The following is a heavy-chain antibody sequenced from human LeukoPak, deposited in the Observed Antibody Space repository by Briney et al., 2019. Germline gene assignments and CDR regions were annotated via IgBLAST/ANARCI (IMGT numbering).Heavy chain of an antibody. J-gene: IGHJ4*02. CDR2: ISDSGST. Sequence: SETLSLTCTVSGGSINSRSYYWGWIRQPPGKGLEWIGKISDSGSTYYSPSLRSRVTISIDMSKNQFSLKLSSVTATDTAVYYCARGPPHRGDYWGQGTLVTVSS. CDR1: GGSINSRSYY. V-gene: IGHV4-39*01. CDR3: ARGPPHRGDY.